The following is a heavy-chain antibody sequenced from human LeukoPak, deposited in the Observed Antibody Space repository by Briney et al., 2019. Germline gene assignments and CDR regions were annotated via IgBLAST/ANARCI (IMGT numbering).Heavy chain of an antibody. V-gene: IGHV4-34*01. CDR3: ARLKRDAFDI. Sequence: PSETLSLTCAVCGGSFSGYYWSWIRQPPGKGLEWIGEINHSGSTNYNPSLKSRVTISVDTSKNQFSLKLSSVTAADTAVYYCARLKRDAFDIWGQGTMVTVSS. CDR2: INHSGST. J-gene: IGHJ3*02. CDR1: GGSFSGYY.